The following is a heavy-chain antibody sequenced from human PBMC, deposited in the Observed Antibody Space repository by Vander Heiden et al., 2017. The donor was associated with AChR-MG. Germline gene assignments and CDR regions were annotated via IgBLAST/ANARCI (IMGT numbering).Heavy chain of an antibody. V-gene: IGHV4-34*01. CDR2: INHSGST. CDR1: GGSFSGYY. CDR3: ARMKTSYGFPGIYYYYGMDV. Sequence: QVQLQQWGAGLLKPSETLSLTCAVYGGSFSGYYWSWIRQPPGKGLEWIGEINHSGSTNYNPSLKSRVTISVDTSKNQFSLKLSSVTAADTAVYYCARMKTSYGFPGIYYYYGMDVWGQGTTVTVSS. J-gene: IGHJ6*02. D-gene: IGHD5-18*01.